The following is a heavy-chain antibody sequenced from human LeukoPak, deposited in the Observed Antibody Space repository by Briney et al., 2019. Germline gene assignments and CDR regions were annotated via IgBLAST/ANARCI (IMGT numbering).Heavy chain of an antibody. CDR2: INTDGSCT. J-gene: IGHJ4*02. CDR3: ARVLRSHGDLFDY. D-gene: IGHD4-17*01. V-gene: IGHV3-74*01. Sequence: GGSLRLSCAASGFTFRSYWMHWVRQAPVKGLGWVSRINTDGSCTSYADSVKGRFTISRDNPKNTLYLQMNSLRAEDTAVYYCARVLRSHGDLFDYWGQGTLVTVSS. CDR1: GFTFRSYW.